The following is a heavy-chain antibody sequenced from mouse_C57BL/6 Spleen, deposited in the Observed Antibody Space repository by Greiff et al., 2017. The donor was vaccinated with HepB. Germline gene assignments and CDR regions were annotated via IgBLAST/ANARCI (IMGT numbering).Heavy chain of an antibody. CDR3: ARSRPGYFDY. J-gene: IGHJ2*01. CDR2: IYPGDGDT. CDR1: GYAFSSSW. Sequence: VQLQQSGPELVKPGASVKISCKASGYAFSSSWMNWVKQRPGKGLEWIGRIYPGDGDTNYNGKFKGKATLTADKSSSTAYMQLSSLTSEDSAVYFCARSRPGYFDYWGQSTTLTVSS. V-gene: IGHV1-82*01.